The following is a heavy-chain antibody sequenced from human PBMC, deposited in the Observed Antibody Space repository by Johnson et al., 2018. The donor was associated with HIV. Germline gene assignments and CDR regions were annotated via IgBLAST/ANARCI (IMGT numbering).Heavy chain of an antibody. CDR1: GFTFSSYW. CDR3: AKDERQVGGWSHAFDI. Sequence: QVQLVESVGGVVQPGRSLRLSCAASGFTFSSYWMSWVRQAPGKGLEWVAFIRYDGSNKYYADSEKGRFTISRDNSKNTLYLQMISLRAEDTAVYFCAKDERQVGGWSHAFDIWGQGTKVTVSS. J-gene: IGHJ3*02. D-gene: IGHD3-16*01. CDR2: IRYDGSNK. V-gene: IGHV3-30*02.